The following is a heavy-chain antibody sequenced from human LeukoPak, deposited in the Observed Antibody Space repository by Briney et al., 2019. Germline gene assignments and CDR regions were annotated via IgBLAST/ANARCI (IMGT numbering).Heavy chain of an antibody. CDR2: INHSGST. CDR1: GGSFSGYY. CDR3: ARLPPAPDYYDSSDDAFDI. J-gene: IGHJ3*02. V-gene: IGHV4-34*01. Sequence: SETLSLTCAVYGGSFSGYYWSWIRQPPGKGLEWIGEINHSGSTNYNPSLKSRVTISVDTSKNQFSLKLSSVTAADTAVYYCARLPPAPDYYDSSDDAFDIWGQGTMVTVSS. D-gene: IGHD3-22*01.